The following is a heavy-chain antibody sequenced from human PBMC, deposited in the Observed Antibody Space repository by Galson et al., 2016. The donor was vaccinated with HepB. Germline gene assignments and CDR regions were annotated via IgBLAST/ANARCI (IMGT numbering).Heavy chain of an antibody. CDR1: GFSVNHNY. CDR3: VQGSTAPAV. J-gene: IGHJ6*04. Sequence: SLRLSCAASGFSVNHNYMTWVRQAPGKGLEWVSLIYSGGNTNYADSVKGRFTISRDNSKNTLSLQMNSLTADDTAIYYCVQGSTAPAVWGKGTTVTVSS. CDR2: IYSGGNT. D-gene: IGHD1-26*01. V-gene: IGHV3-53*01.